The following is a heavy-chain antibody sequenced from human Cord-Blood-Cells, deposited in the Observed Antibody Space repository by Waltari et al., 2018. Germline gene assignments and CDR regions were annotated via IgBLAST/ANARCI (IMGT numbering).Heavy chain of an antibody. CDR1: GFTFSSYS. Sequence: EVQLVESGGGLVQPGGSLRLSCAAYGFTFSSYSMNWVPLATGKGLEWVSYLSSSSSTIYYADSVKGRFTISRDNAKNSLYLQMNSLRDEDTAVYYCARSTNRGYSGYDAFDIWGQGTMVTVSS. V-gene: IGHV3-48*02. CDR2: LSSSSSTI. D-gene: IGHD5-12*01. CDR3: ARSTNRGYSGYDAFDI. J-gene: IGHJ3*02.